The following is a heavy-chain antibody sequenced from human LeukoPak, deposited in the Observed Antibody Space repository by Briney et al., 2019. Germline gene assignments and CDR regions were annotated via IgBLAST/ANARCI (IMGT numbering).Heavy chain of an antibody. CDR2: IGTAGDT. V-gene: IGHV3-13*01. CDR3: ARDLRNGMDV. Sequence: GGSLRLSCAASGFTFSSYDMHWVRQGTGKGLEWVSAIGTAGDTSYPGSVKGRFTISRDNSKNTLYLQMNSLRAEDTAVYYCARDLRNGMDVWGQGTTVTVSS. J-gene: IGHJ6*02. CDR1: GFTFSSYD.